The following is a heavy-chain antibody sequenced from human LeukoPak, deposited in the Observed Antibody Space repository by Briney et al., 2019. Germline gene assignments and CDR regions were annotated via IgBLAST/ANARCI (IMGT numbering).Heavy chain of an antibody. CDR1: GFTFGDYA. D-gene: IGHD3-3*01. V-gene: IGHV3-49*04. Sequence: GSLRLSCTASGFTFGDYAMSWVRQAPGKGLEWVGFIRSKAYGGTTEYAASVKGRFTISRDDPKSIAYLQMNSLKTEDTAVYYCTRALGYDFWDLMYWGQGTLVTVSS. J-gene: IGHJ4*02. CDR3: TRALGYDFWDLMY. CDR2: IRSKAYGGTT.